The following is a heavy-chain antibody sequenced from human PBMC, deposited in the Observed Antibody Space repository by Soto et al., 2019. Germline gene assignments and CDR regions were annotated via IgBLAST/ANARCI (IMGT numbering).Heavy chain of an antibody. J-gene: IGHJ4*02. V-gene: IGHV3-23*01. CDR1: GFTFTSFA. CDR3: EIGEWLSTSYFNF. CDR2: ISGSGGAT. D-gene: IGHD3-3*01. Sequence: EVQLLESGGGMVRPGGSLRLSCAASGFTFTSFAVSWVRQAPGKGLEWVSAISGSGGATYYADSEKGRFTVSRDNSRNTVYLQVDSLRVEDTAVYHCEIGEWLSTSYFNFWGKGTLVTVSS.